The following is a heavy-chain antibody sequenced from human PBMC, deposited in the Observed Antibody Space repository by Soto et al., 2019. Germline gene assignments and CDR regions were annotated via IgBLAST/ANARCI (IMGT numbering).Heavy chain of an antibody. CDR3: ARAIVGPTTTGWLDP. CDR2: IIPIFGTA. J-gene: IGHJ5*02. Sequence: SVKVSCKASGGTFGRYAISWVRQAPGQGLEWMGGIIPIFGTANYAQKFQGRVTITADESTSTAYMELSSLRFEDTAVYYCARAIVGPTTTGWLDPWGQGTLVTVSS. CDR1: GGTFGRYA. V-gene: IGHV1-69*13. D-gene: IGHD1-26*01.